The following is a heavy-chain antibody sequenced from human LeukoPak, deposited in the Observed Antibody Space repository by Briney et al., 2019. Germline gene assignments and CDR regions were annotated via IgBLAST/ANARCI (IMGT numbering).Heavy chain of an antibody. Sequence: SETLSLTCTVSGGSISSSSYYWGWIRQPPGKGLEWIGSIYYSGSTYYNPSLKSRVTISVDTSKNQFSLKLSSVTAADTAVYYCARVVAAAGNNWFDPWGQGTLVTVSS. J-gene: IGHJ5*02. CDR1: GGSISSSSYY. V-gene: IGHV4-39*07. CDR2: IYYSGST. CDR3: ARVVAAAGNNWFDP. D-gene: IGHD6-13*01.